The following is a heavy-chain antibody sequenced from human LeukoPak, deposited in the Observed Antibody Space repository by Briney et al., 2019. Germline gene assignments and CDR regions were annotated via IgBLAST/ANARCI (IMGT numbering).Heavy chain of an antibody. V-gene: IGHV3-21*01. CDR3: ATRSCGGDCYSGINAFDI. D-gene: IGHD2-21*02. CDR2: ISSSSSYI. J-gene: IGHJ3*02. CDR1: GFTFSSYS. Sequence: GGSLRLSCAASGFTFSSYSMNWVRQAPGKGLEWVSSISSSSSYIYYADSVKGRFTISRDNAKNSLYLQMNNLRAEDTAVYYCATRSCGGDCYSGINAFDIWGQGTMVTVSS.